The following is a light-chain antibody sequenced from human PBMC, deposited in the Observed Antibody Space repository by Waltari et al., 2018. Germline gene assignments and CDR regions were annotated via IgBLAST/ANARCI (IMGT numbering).Light chain of an antibody. CDR2: AAS. V-gene: IGKV1-27*01. CDR3: QKYNSDPLT. Sequence: DFPMTPSSSSPSASVRDRVTITCRASQGISNCLAWYQQKPGKVPKLLIYAASILQRGVPSRFSGSGSGTGFSLTISSLQPEDVASYYCQKYNSDPLTFGGGTKVEIK. J-gene: IGKJ4*01. CDR1: QGISNC.